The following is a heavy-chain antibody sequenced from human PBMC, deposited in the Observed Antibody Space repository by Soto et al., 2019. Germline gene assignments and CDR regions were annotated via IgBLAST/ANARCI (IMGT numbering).Heavy chain of an antibody. Sequence: ASVKVSCKASGGTFSSYAISWVRQAPGQGLEWMGGIIPIFGTANYAQKFQGRVTITADESTSTAYMELSSLRSEDTAVYYCARDLADYYGSVSYNKPHPIDVWGQGTTVTVYS. V-gene: IGHV1-69*13. D-gene: IGHD3-10*01. CDR1: GGTFSSYA. CDR3: ARDLADYYGSVSYNKPHPIDV. J-gene: IGHJ6*02. CDR2: IIPIFGTA.